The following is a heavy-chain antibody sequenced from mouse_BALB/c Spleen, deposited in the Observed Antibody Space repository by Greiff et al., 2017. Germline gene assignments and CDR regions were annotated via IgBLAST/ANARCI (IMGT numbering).Heavy chain of an antibody. V-gene: IGHV1-69*02. J-gene: IGHJ2*01. CDR1: GYTFTSYW. Sequence: VQLQQSGAELVRPGASVKLSCKASGYTFTSYWINWVKQRPGQGLEWIGNIYPSDSYTNYNQKFKDKATLTVDKSSSTAYMQLSSPTSEDSAVYYCTRFYFDYWGQGTTLTVSS. CDR3: TRFYFDY. CDR2: IYPSDSYT.